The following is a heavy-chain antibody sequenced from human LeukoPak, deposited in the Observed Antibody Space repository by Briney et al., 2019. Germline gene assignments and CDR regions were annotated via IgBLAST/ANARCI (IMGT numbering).Heavy chain of an antibody. CDR2: IRSKAYDGTT. D-gene: IGHD6-19*01. J-gene: IGHJ4*02. Sequence: GGSLRLSCAASGFTFSTYWMHWVRQAPGKGLEWVGFIRSKAYDGTTEYAASVKGRFTISRDDSKSIAYLQMDSLKTEDTAVYYCTRRYSSGWLFDYWGQGTLVTVSS. CDR3: TRRYSSGWLFDY. V-gene: IGHV3-49*04. CDR1: GFTFSTYW.